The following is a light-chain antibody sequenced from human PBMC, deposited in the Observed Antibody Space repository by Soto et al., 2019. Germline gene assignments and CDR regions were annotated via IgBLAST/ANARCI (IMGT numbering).Light chain of an antibody. CDR1: QNIRSR. Sequence: DIQMTQSPSTLSASVGDRVTITCRASQNIRSRLAWFQQKPGKAPKLLIYDASNLETGVPSRFSGSGSGTDFTFTISSLQPEDIATYYCQQYDNKITFGQGTRLEI. CDR2: DAS. CDR3: QQYDNKIT. J-gene: IGKJ5*01. V-gene: IGKV1-33*01.